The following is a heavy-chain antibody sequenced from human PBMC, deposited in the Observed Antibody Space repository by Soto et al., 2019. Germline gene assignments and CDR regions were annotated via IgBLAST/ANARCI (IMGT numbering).Heavy chain of an antibody. CDR3: ALACCRWGYYDSTGYYLCFDY. J-gene: IGHJ4*02. Sequence: QVQLVESGGGVVQPGRSLRLSCAASGFTFSSYGMHWVRQAPGKGLEWVAVIRCDGSSKYYADSVKGRFTISRDNTKNTMYMHMICLRAEDTGVYDWALACCRWGYYDSTGYYLCFDYWGQGTLVTVSS. V-gene: IGHV3-30*03. CDR1: GFTFSSYG. CDR2: IRCDGSSK. D-gene: IGHD3-22*01.